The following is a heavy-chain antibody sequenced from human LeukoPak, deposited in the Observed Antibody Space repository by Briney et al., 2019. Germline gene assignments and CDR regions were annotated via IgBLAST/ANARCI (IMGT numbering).Heavy chain of an antibody. CDR1: GYSISRGYY. D-gene: IGHD3-3*01. CDR3: ARVHDFWSGRGNTNWFDP. J-gene: IGHJ5*02. V-gene: IGHV4-38-2*02. CDR2: IYHSGST. Sequence: SETLSLTCTVSGYSISRGYYWGWIRQPPGKGLEWIGSIYHSGSTYYNPSLKSRVTISVDTSKNQFSLKLSSVTAADTAVYYCARVHDFWSGRGNTNWFDPWGQGTLVTVSS.